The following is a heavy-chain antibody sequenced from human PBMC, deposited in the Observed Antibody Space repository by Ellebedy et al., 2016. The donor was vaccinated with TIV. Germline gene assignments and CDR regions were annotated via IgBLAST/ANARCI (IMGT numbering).Heavy chain of an antibody. D-gene: IGHD3-10*01. J-gene: IGHJ4*02. Sequence: GESLKISCAASGFTFSSYWIHWVRHAPGKGLVWVSRITADGTNTAYADALRGRFTISRDNAKNSVHLQMNSLGPEDTAVYYCARDGGSGTPLDHWGQGTLVTVSS. CDR2: ITADGTNT. CDR1: GFTFSSYW. CDR3: ARDGGSGTPLDH. V-gene: IGHV3-74*01.